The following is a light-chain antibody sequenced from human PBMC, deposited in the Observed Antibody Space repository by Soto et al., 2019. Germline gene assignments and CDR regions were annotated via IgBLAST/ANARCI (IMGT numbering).Light chain of an antibody. CDR2: EVS. CDR3: SSYTSSTTWV. J-gene: IGLJ3*02. V-gene: IGLV2-14*01. Sequence: SALTQPASVSGSPGQSITIPCTGSSSDVGGYKYVSWYQQYPGKAPRLMIYEVSNRPSGVSNRFSGSKSGNTASLTISGLQAEDEADYYCSSYTSSTTWVFGGGTKLTVL. CDR1: SSDVGGYKY.